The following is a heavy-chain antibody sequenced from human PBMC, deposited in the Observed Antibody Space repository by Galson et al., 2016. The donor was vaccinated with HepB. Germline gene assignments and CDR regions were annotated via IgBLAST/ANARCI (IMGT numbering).Heavy chain of an antibody. J-gene: IGHJ4*02. Sequence: SLRLSCAASGFDFRRYAMNWVRQAPGKGLQWLSYISSTGSSIYYADSVKGRLTVSRDNGRSSLFLQLDDLRDEDTAIYYCARGARWLQLGYYFDYWGQGVLVTVSS. CDR1: GFDFRRYA. D-gene: IGHD5-24*01. CDR3: ARGARWLQLGYYFDY. CDR2: ISSTGSSI. V-gene: IGHV3-48*02.